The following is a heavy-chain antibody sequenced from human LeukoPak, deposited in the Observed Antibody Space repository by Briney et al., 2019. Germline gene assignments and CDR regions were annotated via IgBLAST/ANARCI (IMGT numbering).Heavy chain of an antibody. V-gene: IGHV3-74*01. CDR2: INSDGSST. D-gene: IGHD3-10*01. J-gene: IGHJ4*02. Sequence: SGGSLRLSCAASGFTFSSYWMHWVRQAPGKGLVWVSRINSDGSSTSYADSVKGRFTISRDNAKNTLYLQMNSLRAEDTAVYYCARAGEMGDFDYWGQGTLVTVSS. CDR1: GFTFSSYW. CDR3: ARAGEMGDFDY.